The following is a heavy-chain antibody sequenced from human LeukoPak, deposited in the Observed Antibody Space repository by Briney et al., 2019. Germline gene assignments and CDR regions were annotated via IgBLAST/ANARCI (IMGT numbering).Heavy chain of an antibody. Sequence: SETLSLTCTVSGASVSSHYWSWIRQPPGKGLEWIGYVSYSGGTNYNPSLKSRVTISLDTSKDQFSLRLNSVTAADTAVYYCARLSTYYDFWSPLDYWGQGTLVTVSS. CDR1: GASVSSHY. D-gene: IGHD3-3*01. V-gene: IGHV4-59*02. J-gene: IGHJ4*02. CDR3: ARLSTYYDFWSPLDY. CDR2: VSYSGGT.